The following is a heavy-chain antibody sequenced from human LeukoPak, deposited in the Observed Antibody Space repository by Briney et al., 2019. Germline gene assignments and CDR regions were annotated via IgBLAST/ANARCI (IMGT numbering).Heavy chain of an antibody. Sequence: GRSLRLSCAASGFTFRSYGMSWVRQAPGMSWVRQAPGKGLEWVSAISGSGGSTYYADSVKGGFTISRDNPKNTLYLQMNSLRAEDTAVYYCGKDPADETHLDSWGQETWVTVPS. CDR1: GFTFRSYG. CDR3: GKDPADETHLDS. J-gene: IGHJ4*02. CDR2: ISGSGGST. V-gene: IGHV3-23*01.